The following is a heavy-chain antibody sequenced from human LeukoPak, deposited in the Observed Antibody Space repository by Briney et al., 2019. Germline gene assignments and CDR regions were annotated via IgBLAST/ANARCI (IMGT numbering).Heavy chain of an antibody. CDR3: ARDGIAAVDFDY. Sequence: QPGGSLRLSCAASGFTFSTYWMHWVRQAPGEGLVWVSRVNGDGSSTNYADSVKGRFTISRDNAKNTLYLQMNSLRAEDTAVYYCARDGIAAVDFDYWGQGILVTVSS. CDR2: VNGDGSST. D-gene: IGHD6-13*01. J-gene: IGHJ4*02. CDR1: GFTFSTYW. V-gene: IGHV3-74*01.